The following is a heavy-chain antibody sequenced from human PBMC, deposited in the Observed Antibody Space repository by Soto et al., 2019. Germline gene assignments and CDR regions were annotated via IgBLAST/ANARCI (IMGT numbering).Heavy chain of an antibody. J-gene: IGHJ4*02. CDR3: GRYLLRGVIDY. D-gene: IGHD3-10*01. V-gene: IGHV4-30-2*01. CDR1: GASITSGGYS. CDR2: IYHSGDT. Sequence: SETLPLTCAVFGASITSGGYSWSWIRRPPGQGLDWIGYIYHSGDTFYSPSLRGRVTISVDRSKNQFSLNLASVTAADTAVYSCGRYLLRGVIDYWGQGSLVTVSS.